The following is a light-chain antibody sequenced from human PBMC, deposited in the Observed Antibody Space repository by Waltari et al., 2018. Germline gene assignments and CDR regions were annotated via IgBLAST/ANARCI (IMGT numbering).Light chain of an antibody. J-gene: IGKJ4*01. CDR3: QQRSKWPLT. CDR1: QSVTNY. CDR2: DAS. V-gene: IGKV3-11*01. Sequence: DIVLTQSPATLSLSPGERATLSCRASQSVTNYLAWYQLKPGQAPRLLIYDASNRTTGIPARFSGSGSGTDFTLTISNLEPEDSAVYYCQQRSKWPLTFGRGTKVEIK.